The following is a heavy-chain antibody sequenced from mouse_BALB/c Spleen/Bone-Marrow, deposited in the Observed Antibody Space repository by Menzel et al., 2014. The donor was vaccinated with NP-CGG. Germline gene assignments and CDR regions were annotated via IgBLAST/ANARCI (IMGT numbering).Heavy chain of an antibody. CDR1: GFSLTVYG. V-gene: IGHV2-6-7*01. CDR2: IWGDGIT. Sequence: VQLQQSGPGLVVPSQCLSITCSVSGFSLTVYGVNWVRQPPGKGLEWLGMIWGDGITDYNSAFKSRLSISKDDSKSQVFLKMNSLQTDDTAKYYCAREGNYCDYWGQGTTLTVSS. CDR3: AREGNYCDY. J-gene: IGHJ2*01.